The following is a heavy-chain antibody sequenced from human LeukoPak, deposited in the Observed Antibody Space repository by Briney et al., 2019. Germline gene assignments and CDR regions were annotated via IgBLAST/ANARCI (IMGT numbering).Heavy chain of an antibody. CDR1: GGSISSSSYY. J-gene: IGHJ4*02. V-gene: IGHV4-39*07. CDR3: ARGFMITFGGVIYFDY. D-gene: IGHD3-16*01. CDR2: IYYSGST. Sequence: SETLSLTCTVSGGSISSSSYYWGWIRQPPGKGLEWIGSIYYSGSTYYNPSLKSRVTISVDTSKNQFSLKLSSVTAADTAVYYCARGFMITFGGVIYFDYWGQGTLVTVSS.